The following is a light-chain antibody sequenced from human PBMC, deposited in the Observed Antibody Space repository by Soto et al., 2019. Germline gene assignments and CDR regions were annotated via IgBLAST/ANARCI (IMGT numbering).Light chain of an antibody. CDR1: TSDVGAYNY. CDR2: EVR. CDR3: SSYTSTNTWV. J-gene: IGLJ3*02. Sequence: QSALTQPASVSGCPGQSITISGTGTTSDVGAYNYVSWYQQHPDKAPKLVIYEVRNRPSVISDRFSGSKSGNTASLTISGLQAEDEDDYYCSSYTSTNTWVLGGGTKLTVL. V-gene: IGLV2-14*01.